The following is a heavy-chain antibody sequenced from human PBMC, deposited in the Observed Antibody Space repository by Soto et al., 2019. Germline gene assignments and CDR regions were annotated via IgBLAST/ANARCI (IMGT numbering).Heavy chain of an antibody. V-gene: IGHV4-31*03. CDR1: GGSISSGGYY. Sequence: SETLSLTCTVSGGSISSGGYYWSWIRQHPGKGLGWIGYIYYSGSTYYNPSLKSRVTMSVDTSKSQLSLKLSSVTAADTAVYYCAREQGKGLGPNYYYYYYMDVWGKGTTVTVSS. J-gene: IGHJ6*03. CDR3: AREQGKGLGPNYYYYYYMDV. CDR2: IYYSGST. D-gene: IGHD3-16*01.